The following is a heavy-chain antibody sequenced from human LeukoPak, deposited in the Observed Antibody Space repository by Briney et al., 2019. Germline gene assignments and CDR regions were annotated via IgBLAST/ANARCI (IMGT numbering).Heavy chain of an antibody. CDR1: GFTFSSYA. J-gene: IGHJ4*02. CDR3: VKDFLHGPHIEPVGSVGPFDY. Sequence: GGSLRLSCAASGFTFSSYAMSWVRQAPGKGREWVSAISGSGGSTYYADSVKGRFTSSRDNSKNTLYLQMNRLKAEDTAVYYCVKDFLHGPHIEPVGSVGPFDYWGQGTLVTVSS. CDR2: ISGSGGST. V-gene: IGHV3-23*01. D-gene: IGHD1-14*01.